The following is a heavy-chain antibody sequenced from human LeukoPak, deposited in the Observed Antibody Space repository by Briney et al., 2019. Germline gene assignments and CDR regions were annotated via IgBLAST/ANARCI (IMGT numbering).Heavy chain of an antibody. CDR1: GYSFANHW. D-gene: IGHD3-16*01. V-gene: IGHV5-51*01. Sequence: GESLKISCKGSGYSFANHWIGWVRQMPGKGLEWMGIIYPGDSDTRYSPSFQGQVTISADKSISTAYLQWSSLKASDTAMYYCARTSYDYVWGSPTSDAYYFDYWGQGTLVTVSS. CDR3: ARTSYDYVWGSPTSDAYYFDY. J-gene: IGHJ4*02. CDR2: IYPGDSDT.